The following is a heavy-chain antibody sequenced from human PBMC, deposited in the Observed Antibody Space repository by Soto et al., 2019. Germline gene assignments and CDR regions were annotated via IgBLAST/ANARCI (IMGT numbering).Heavy chain of an antibody. CDR3: ARLGTVVTEDDY. Sequence: GGSLRLSCAASGFTYTDYWMTWVRQPPGKGLEWVATINPYESQKYYVDSVKGRLTIFRDNARNSLFLQWSSLKASDTAMHYCARLGTVVTEDDYWGQGTLVTVSS. V-gene: IGHV3-7*03. CDR2: INPYESQK. J-gene: IGHJ4*02. CDR1: GFTYTDYW. D-gene: IGHD5-18*01.